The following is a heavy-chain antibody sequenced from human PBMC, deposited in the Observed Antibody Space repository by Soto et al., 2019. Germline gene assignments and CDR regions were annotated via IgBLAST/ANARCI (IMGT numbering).Heavy chain of an antibody. CDR1: GFTFTSYW. Sequence: PGGSLRLSCAASGFTFTSYWMHWVRQAPGKGLVWVSRINSDGSTTNYADSVKGRFTVSRDNAKNTLYLQMNSLRADDTAVYYCARDLTAGDTYWGQGTLVTVSS. J-gene: IGHJ4*02. CDR2: INSDGSTT. CDR3: ARDLTAGDTY. V-gene: IGHV3-74*01. D-gene: IGHD7-27*01.